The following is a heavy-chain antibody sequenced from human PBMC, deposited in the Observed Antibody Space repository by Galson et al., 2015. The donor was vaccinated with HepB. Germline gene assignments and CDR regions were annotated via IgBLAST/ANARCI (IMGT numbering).Heavy chain of an antibody. D-gene: IGHD6-13*01. J-gene: IGHJ6*02. CDR2: IIPIFGTA. CDR1: GGTFSSYA. V-gene: IGHV1-69*13. CDR3: ARSRSAAVTGGIIAPYYYYGMDV. Sequence: SVKVSCKASGGTFSSYAISWVRQAPGQGLEWMGGIIPIFGTANYAQKFQGRVTITADESTSTAYMELSSLRSEDTAVYYCARSRSAAVTGGIIAPYYYYGMDVWGQGTTVTVSS.